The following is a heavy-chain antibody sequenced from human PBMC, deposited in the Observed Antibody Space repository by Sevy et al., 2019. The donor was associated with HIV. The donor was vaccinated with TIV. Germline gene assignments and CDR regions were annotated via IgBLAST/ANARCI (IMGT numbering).Heavy chain of an antibody. D-gene: IGHD4-17*01. V-gene: IGHV3-48*01. CDR3: ARDSPDYGGNSDYFDY. J-gene: IGHJ4*02. CDR1: GFTFHGYS. Sequence: GGSLRLSCAASGFTFHGYSMNWVRQAPGKGLEWVSYISGSSRTTIYYPDSVKGRFTISRDNAENSLYLQMNSLTTEDTAVYYCARDSPDYGGNSDYFDYWGQGTLVTVSS. CDR2: ISGSSRTTI.